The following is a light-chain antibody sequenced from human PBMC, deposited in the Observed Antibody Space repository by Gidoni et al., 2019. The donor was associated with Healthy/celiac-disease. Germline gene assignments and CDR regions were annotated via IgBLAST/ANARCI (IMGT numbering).Light chain of an antibody. Sequence: SSELTQDPAVSVALGQTVRITCQGDSLRSYYASWYQQKPGQAPVLVIYGKNNRPSGIPDREPGSSSGNTASLTITGAQAEDEADYYCNSRDSSGNHLRVFGGGTKLTVL. CDR2: GKN. V-gene: IGLV3-19*01. CDR1: SLRSYY. J-gene: IGLJ2*01. CDR3: NSRDSSGNHLRV.